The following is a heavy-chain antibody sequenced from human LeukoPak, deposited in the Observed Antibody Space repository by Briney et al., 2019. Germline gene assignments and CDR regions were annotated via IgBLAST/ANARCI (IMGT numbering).Heavy chain of an antibody. CDR3: ASRITMVRGVTDINWFDP. Sequence: SETLCLTCAVYGGSFSGYYWSWVRQPPGKGLEWMGEITYSGSNNYNPSLKSRVTISVDTSKSQFSIKLSSVTAADTAVYYCASRITMVRGVTDINWFDPWGQGTLVTVSS. CDR2: ITYSGSN. V-gene: IGHV4-34*01. J-gene: IGHJ5*02. CDR1: GGSFSGYY. D-gene: IGHD3-10*01.